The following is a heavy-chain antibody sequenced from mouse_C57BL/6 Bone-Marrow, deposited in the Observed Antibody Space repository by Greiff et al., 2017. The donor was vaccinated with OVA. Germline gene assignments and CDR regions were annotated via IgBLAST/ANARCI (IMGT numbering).Heavy chain of an antibody. CDR1: GYAFTNYL. Sequence: VKLQESGAELVRPGTSVKVSCKASGYAFTNYLIEWVKQRPGQGLEWIGVINPGSGGTNYNEKFKGKATLTADKSSSTAYMQLSSLTSEDSAVYFCARPQLLLRSFDYWGQGTTLTVSS. V-gene: IGHV1-54*01. J-gene: IGHJ2*01. CDR2: INPGSGGT. CDR3: ARPQLLLRSFDY. D-gene: IGHD1-1*01.